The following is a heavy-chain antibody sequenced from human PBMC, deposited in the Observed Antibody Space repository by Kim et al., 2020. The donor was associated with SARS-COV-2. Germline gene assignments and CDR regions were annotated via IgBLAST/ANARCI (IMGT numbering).Heavy chain of an antibody. Sequence: GESLKISCKGSGYNFANYWIGWVRQMPGKGLEWMGIIYPGASDIRYSPSFQGQVTISADKSISTAHLQWSSLKASDTAMYYCARVSSGLIDYWGQGTLVTVSS. CDR3: ARVSSGLIDY. CDR2: IYPGASDI. D-gene: IGHD6-19*01. CDR1: GYNFANYW. V-gene: IGHV5-51*01. J-gene: IGHJ4*02.